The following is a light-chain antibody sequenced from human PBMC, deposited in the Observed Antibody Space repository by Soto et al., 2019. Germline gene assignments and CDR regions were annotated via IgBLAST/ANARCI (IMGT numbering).Light chain of an antibody. J-gene: IGKJ4*01. CDR1: QDIANY. V-gene: IGKV1-33*01. Sequence: DIQMTQSPSSLSASVGDRVTITCQASQDIANYLNWYQQKAGRAPKFLIYDASNLETGVPSRFSGSGAGTDFFLPISSLQHEDIETYYCKQYDSLPLPLGGGTKVDIK. CDR2: DAS. CDR3: KQYDSLPLP.